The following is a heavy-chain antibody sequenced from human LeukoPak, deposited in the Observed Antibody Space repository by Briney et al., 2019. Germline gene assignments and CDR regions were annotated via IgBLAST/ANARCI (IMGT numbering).Heavy chain of an antibody. CDR3: ARDDGTTGVDY. Sequence: SQTLSLTCTVSGGSISRTGYYWSWIRQPPGKGLEWIGYIYHTGSTYYNPSLKSRVTISVDRSKNQFSLELNSATAADTAVYFCARDDGTTGVDYWGQGTLVTVSS. CDR2: IYHTGST. D-gene: IGHD4-17*01. V-gene: IGHV4-30-2*01. J-gene: IGHJ4*02. CDR1: GGSISRTGYY.